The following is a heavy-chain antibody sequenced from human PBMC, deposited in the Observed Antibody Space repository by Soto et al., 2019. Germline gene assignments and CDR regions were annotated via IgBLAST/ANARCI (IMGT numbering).Heavy chain of an antibody. CDR3: AKKVAAEHYYYYYYMDV. D-gene: IGHD2-15*01. CDR1: GFTFSSYA. V-gene: IGHV3-23*01. J-gene: IGHJ6*03. CDR2: ISGSGGST. Sequence: GGSLRLSCAASGFTFSSYAMSWVRQAPGKGLEWVSAISGSGGSTYYADSVKGRFTISRDNSKNTLYLQMNSLRAEDTAVYYCAKKVAAEHYYYYYYMDVWGKGTTVTVSS.